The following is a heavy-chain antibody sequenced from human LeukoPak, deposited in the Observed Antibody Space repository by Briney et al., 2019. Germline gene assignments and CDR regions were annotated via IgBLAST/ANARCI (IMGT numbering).Heavy chain of an antibody. J-gene: IGHJ5*02. V-gene: IGHV1-2*02. CDR3: AGDVPAASYNWFDP. CDR2: INPNSGGT. D-gene: IGHD2-2*01. CDR1: GYTFTGYY. Sequence: ASVKVSCKASGYTFTGYYMHWVRQAPGQGLEWMGWINPNSGGTNYAQKFQGRVTMTRDTSISTAYMELSRLRSDDTAVYYCAGDVPAASYNWFDPWGQGTLVTVSS.